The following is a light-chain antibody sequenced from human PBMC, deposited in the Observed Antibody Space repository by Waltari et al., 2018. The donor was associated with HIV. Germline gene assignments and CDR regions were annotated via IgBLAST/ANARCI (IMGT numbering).Light chain of an antibody. CDR2: SNN. J-gene: IGLJ2*01. V-gene: IGLV1-44*01. CDR1: SSNIGSNS. CDR3: AAWDDNRNTVV. Sequence: QSVLTQPPSASGTPGQRVAISCSGSSSNIGSNSVTWYRQVSGAAPKLIINSNNQRPSGVPGRFSGSKSGTAGSLAISALQSEDEADYYCAAWDDNRNTVVFGGGTKLTVL.